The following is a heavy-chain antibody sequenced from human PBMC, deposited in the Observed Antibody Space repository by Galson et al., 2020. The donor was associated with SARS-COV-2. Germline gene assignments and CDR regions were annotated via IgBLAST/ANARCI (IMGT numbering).Heavy chain of an antibody. CDR3: ARDDRDFWSGYPVDY. V-gene: IGHV1-18*01. CDR1: GYTFTSYG. J-gene: IGHJ4*02. Sequence: ASVTVSCKASGYTFTSYGISWVRQAPGQGLEWMGWISAYNGNTNYAQKLQGRVTMTTDTSTSTAYMELRSLRSADTAVYYCARDDRDFWSGYPVDYWVQGTLVTVSS. CDR2: ISAYNGNT. D-gene: IGHD3-3*01.